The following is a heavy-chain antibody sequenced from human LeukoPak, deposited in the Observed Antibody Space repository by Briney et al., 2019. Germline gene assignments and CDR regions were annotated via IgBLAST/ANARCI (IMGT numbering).Heavy chain of an antibody. CDR1: SDSISGYY. D-gene: IGHD4-17*01. Sequence: SETLSLTCTVSSDSISGYYWSWIRQPPGKGLEWIGYIYYSGSTNYNPSLKSRVTISVDTSKNQFSLKLSSVTAADTAVYYCARDDGAGNLDYWGQGTLVTVSS. CDR2: IYYSGST. V-gene: IGHV4-59*01. J-gene: IGHJ4*02. CDR3: ARDDGAGNLDY.